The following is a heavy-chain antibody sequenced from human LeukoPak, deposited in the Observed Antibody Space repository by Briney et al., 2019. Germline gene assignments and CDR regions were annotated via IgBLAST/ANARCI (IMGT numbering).Heavy chain of an antibody. D-gene: IGHD2-15*01. CDR3: TRRNCSGGSCYDY. V-gene: IGHV3-73*01. CDR2: IRSKANSYAT. CDR1: GFTFSGSA. Sequence: SGGSLRLSCAASGFTFSGSAMHWVRQASEKGLECVGRIRSKANSYATAYAASVKGRFTISRDDSKNTAYLQMNSLKTEDTAVYYCTRRNCSGGSCYDYWGQGTLVTVSS. J-gene: IGHJ4*02.